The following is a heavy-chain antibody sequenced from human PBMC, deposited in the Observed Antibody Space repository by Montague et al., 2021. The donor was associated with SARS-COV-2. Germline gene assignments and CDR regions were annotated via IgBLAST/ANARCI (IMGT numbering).Heavy chain of an antibody. Sequence: PALVKPTQTLTLTCTFSGFSLSTSGVGAGWIRQPPGKALEWLALIYWDDDKRYSPSLKSRLTITKDTSKNQVVLTMTNMDPVDTATYYGAHRRIAAAGGYYQEGGQGTLVAV. J-gene: IGHJ1*01. CDR2: IYWDDDK. V-gene: IGHV2-5*02. CDR1: GFSLSTSGVG. D-gene: IGHD6-13*01. CDR3: AHRRIAAAGGYYQE.